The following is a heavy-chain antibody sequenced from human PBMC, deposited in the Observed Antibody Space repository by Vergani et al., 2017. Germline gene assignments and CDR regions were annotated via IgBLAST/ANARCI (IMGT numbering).Heavy chain of an antibody. CDR2: ISSSSSYI. J-gene: IGHJ4*02. CDR1: GFTFSSYS. V-gene: IGHV3-21*01. D-gene: IGHD4-23*01. Sequence: EVQLVESGGGLVKPGGSLRLSCAASGFTFSSYSMNWVRQAPGQGLEWVSSISSSSSYIYYADSVKGRFTISRDNAKNSLYLQMNSLRAEDTAVYYCARGGERWGATVVTPNFGYWGQGTLVTVSS. CDR3: ARGGERWGATVVTPNFGY.